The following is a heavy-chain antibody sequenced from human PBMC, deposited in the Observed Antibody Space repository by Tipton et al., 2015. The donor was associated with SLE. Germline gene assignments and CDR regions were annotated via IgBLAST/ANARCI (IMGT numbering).Heavy chain of an antibody. J-gene: IGHJ4*02. CDR3: AGFPGIAAAGTY. D-gene: IGHD6-13*01. CDR2: IRYDGSNK. V-gene: IGHV3-30*02. CDR1: GFTFSSYG. Sequence: SLRLSCAASGFTFSSYGMHWVRQAPGKGLEWVAFIRYDGSNKYYADSVKGRFTISRDNSKNTLYLQMNSLRAEDTAVYYCAGFPGIAAAGTYWGQGTLVTVSS.